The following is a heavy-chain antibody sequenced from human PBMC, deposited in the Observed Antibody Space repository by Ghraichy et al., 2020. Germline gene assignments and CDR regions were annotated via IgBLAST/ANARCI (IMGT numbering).Heavy chain of an antibody. V-gene: IGHV1-3*01. CDR2: INAGNGNT. CDR1: GYTFTSYA. Sequence: ASVKVSCKASGYTFTSYAMHWVRQAPGQRLEWMGWINAGNGNTKYSQKFQGRVTITRDTSASTAYMELSSLRSEDTSVYYCARDLVEMATRFLLPEFDYWGQGTLVTVSS. CDR3: ARDLVEMATRFLLPEFDY. D-gene: IGHD5-24*01. J-gene: IGHJ4*02.